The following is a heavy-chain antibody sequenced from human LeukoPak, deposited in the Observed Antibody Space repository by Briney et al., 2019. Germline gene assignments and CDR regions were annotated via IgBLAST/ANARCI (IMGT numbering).Heavy chain of an antibody. CDR1: GFTFSSYD. J-gene: IGHJ6*02. V-gene: IGHV3-13*01. D-gene: IGHD2-2*01. CDR3: ARGREPAASNYGMDV. Sequence: GGSLRLSWAASGFTFSSYDMHWVRQGAGKGLEWVSAIGTAGDTYYSGSVKGRFTISREDAKNSLYLQMNSLRAGDTAVHYCARGREPAASNYGMDVWGQGTTVTVSS. CDR2: IGTAGDT.